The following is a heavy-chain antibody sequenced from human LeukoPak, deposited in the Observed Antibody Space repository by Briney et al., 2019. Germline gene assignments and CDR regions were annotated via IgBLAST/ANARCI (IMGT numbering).Heavy chain of an antibody. V-gene: IGHV3-11*04. CDR1: GFIFRDYF. J-gene: IGHJ5*02. D-gene: IGHD5-24*01. CDR2: ISGSGSTI. CDR3: ARSRDGYDR. Sequence: GGSLRLSCAASGFIFRDYFMSWIRQAPGKGLEWVSYISGSGSTIFYADSVKGRFTISRDNSKNTLYLQMNSLRAEDTAVYYCARSRDGYDRWGQGTLVTVSS.